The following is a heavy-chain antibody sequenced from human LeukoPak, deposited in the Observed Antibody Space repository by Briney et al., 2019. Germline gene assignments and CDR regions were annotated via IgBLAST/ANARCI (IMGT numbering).Heavy chain of an antibody. CDR3: ARDLYGDYAFDY. Sequence: ASVKVSCKASGHTFTGYYMHWVRQAPGQGLEWMGWINPNSGGTNYAQKFQGRVTMTRDTSISTAYMELSRLRSDDTAVYYCARDLYGDYAFDYWGQGTLVTVSS. V-gene: IGHV1-2*02. D-gene: IGHD4-17*01. CDR2: INPNSGGT. J-gene: IGHJ4*02. CDR1: GHTFTGYY.